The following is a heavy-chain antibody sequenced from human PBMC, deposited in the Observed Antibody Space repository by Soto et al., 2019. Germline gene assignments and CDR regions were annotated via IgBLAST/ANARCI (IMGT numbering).Heavy chain of an antibody. J-gene: IGHJ3*02. Sequence: ASVKVSCKASGYTFTSYVMHWVRQAPGQRLEWMGWINAGNGNTKYSQKFQGRVTITRDTSASTAYMELSSLRSEDTAVYYCARYYGDYRDASDIWGQGPMVTVSS. D-gene: IGHD4-17*01. V-gene: IGHV1-3*01. CDR3: ARYYGDYRDASDI. CDR2: INAGNGNT. CDR1: GYTFTSYV.